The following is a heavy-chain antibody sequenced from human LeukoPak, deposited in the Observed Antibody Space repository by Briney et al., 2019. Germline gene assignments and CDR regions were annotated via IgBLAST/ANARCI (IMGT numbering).Heavy chain of an antibody. CDR3: AELGITMIGGV. CDR1: GFTFSSYS. CDR2: INSGSSTI. D-gene: IGHD3-10*02. V-gene: IGHV3-48*04. Sequence: PGGSLRLSCVASGFTFSSYSMNWVRQAPGKGLEWVSYINSGSSTIYYADSVKGRFTISRDNAKNSLYLQMNSLRAEDTAVYYCAELGITMIGGVWGKGTTVTISS. J-gene: IGHJ6*04.